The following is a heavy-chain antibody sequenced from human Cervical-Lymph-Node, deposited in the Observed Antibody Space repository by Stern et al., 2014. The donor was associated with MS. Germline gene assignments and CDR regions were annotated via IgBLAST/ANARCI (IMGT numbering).Heavy chain of an antibody. V-gene: IGHV1-2*06. Sequence: VQMVESGAEVQKPGASVKVSCRASGYTFTGYYMYWVRQAPGQGLEWMGRINPNSVGTNSAQKFQDRVTLTRDTSISTAYMELSRLRPDDTAVYYCARARGATVLSYCDYWGQGTLVTVSS. CDR3: ARARGATVLSYCDY. D-gene: IGHD3-9*01. CDR2: INPNSVGT. CDR1: GYTFTGYY. J-gene: IGHJ4*02.